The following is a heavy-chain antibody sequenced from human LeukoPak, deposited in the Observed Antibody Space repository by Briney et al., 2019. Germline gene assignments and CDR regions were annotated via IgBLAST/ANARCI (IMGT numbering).Heavy chain of an antibody. V-gene: IGHV3-53*01. J-gene: IGHJ6*03. CDR2: IYSGGST. CDR1: GFTFSGYW. CDR3: ASLRGSYSFYYYYMDV. D-gene: IGHD3-16*01. Sequence: GGSLRLSXAASGFTFSGYWMSWVRQAPGKGLEWVSVIYSGGSTYYADSVKGRFTISRDNSKNTLYLQMNSLRAEDTAVYYCASLRGSYSFYYYYMDVWGKGTTVTVSS.